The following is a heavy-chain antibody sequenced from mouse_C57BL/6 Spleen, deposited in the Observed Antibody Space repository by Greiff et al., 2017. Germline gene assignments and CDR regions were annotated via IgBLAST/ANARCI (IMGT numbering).Heavy chain of an antibody. CDR2: IDPSDSYT. D-gene: IGHD2-2*01. Sequence: QVPLQRPGAELVMPGASVKLSCKASGYTFTSYWMHWVKQRPGQGLEWIGEIDPSDSYTNYNQKFKGKSTLTVDKSSSTADMQLSSLTSVDSAVYVFARVVYGYDVDYAMDYWGQGTSDTVSS. V-gene: IGHV1-69*01. CDR1: GYTFTSYW. J-gene: IGHJ4*01. CDR3: ARVVYGYDVDYAMDY.